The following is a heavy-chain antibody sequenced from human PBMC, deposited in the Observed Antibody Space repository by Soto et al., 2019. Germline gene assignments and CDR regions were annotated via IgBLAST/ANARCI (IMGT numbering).Heavy chain of an antibody. J-gene: IGHJ4*02. CDR1: VGSIISGDYY. Sequence: PSETLSLTCTVSVGSIISGDYYWSWLRQPPGKGLEWIGYIYYSGSTYYNLSLKSRVTISVDTSKNQFSLKLSSVTAADTAVYYCARVGLYYYDSSGYYLYYFDYWGQGTLVTVSS. CDR3: ARVGLYYYDSSGYYLYYFDY. D-gene: IGHD3-22*01. V-gene: IGHV4-30-4*01. CDR2: IYYSGST.